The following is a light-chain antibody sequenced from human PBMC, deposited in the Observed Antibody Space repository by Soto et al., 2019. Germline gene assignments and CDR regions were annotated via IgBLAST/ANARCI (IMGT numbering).Light chain of an antibody. CDR1: QSVSSSY. V-gene: IGKV3-15*01. CDR3: QRYNNWPS. Sequence: EVVMRQSPGTLSLSPGERATLSCRASQSVSSSYLAWYQQKPGQAPRLLIYAASTRATGIPARFSGSGSGTDFTLTISSLQSEDFAVYYCQRYNNWPSFGPGTKVDI. CDR2: AAS. J-gene: IGKJ3*01.